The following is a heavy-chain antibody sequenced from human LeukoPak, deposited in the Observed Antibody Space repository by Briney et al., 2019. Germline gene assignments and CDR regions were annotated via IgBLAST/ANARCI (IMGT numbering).Heavy chain of an antibody. V-gene: IGHV4-31*02. J-gene: IGHJ4*02. CDR1: GDSIATGGYY. CDR2: IYHTGST. D-gene: IGHD2-21*02. CDR3: ARGGVVVTAPRFDY. Sequence: PSETLSLTCIVSGDSIATGGYYWGWIRQFPGKGLEWLGYIYHTGSTIYNPSLKSRLSMSVDSSKTQFSLHLNSVTAADTAVYFCARGGVVVTAPRFDYWGQGALVTVSS.